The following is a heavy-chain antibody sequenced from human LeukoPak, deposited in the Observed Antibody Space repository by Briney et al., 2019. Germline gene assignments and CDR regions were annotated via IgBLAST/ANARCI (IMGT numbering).Heavy chain of an antibody. CDR3: VRNRGTMLQGAFDI. J-gene: IGHJ3*02. V-gene: IGHV3-23*01. CDR1: GFTFSSDA. Sequence: GGSLRLSCAASGFTFSSDAMTRVRQAPGKGLEWVSAISGSGGATYYADSVRGRFTISRDNAKNSLYLQMNSLRAEDTAVYYCVRNRGTMLQGAFDIWGPGTMVTVSS. D-gene: IGHD3-16*01. CDR2: ISGSGGAT.